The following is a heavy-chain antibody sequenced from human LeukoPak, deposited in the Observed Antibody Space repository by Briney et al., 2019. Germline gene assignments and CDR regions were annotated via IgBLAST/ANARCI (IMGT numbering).Heavy chain of an antibody. D-gene: IGHD4-17*01. Sequence: GGSLRLSCAASGFTFSKYAMSWVRQAPGKGLEWVSAISPSDGNTLYADSVKGRFTISRDNSKNTLPLQMNGLRAEDTALYYCAKDSSVPYGITDWGQGTLVTVSS. CDR1: GFTFSKYA. CDR2: ISPSDGNT. J-gene: IGHJ4*02. CDR3: AKDSSVPYGITD. V-gene: IGHV3-23*01.